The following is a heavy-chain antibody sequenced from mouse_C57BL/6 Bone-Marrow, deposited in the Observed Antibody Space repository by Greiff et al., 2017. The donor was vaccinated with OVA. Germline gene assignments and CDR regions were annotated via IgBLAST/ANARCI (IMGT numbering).Heavy chain of an antibody. J-gene: IGHJ4*01. CDR2: INPYNGGT. V-gene: IGHV1-19*01. CDR3: ARGPIPYAMDY. CDR1: GYTFTDYY. D-gene: IGHD6-5*01. Sequence: EVQLQQSGPVLVKPGASVKMSCKASGYTFTDYYMNWVKQSHGKSLEWIGVINPYNGGTSYNQKFKGKATLTVDKSSSTAYMELNSLTSEDSAVYYCARGPIPYAMDYWGQGTSVTVSS.